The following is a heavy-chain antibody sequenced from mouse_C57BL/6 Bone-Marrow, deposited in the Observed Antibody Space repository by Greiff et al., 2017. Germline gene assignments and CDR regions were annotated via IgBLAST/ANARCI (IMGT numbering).Heavy chain of an antibody. J-gene: IGHJ1*03. D-gene: IGHD1-1*01. V-gene: IGHV1-26*01. Sequence: VQLQQSGPELVKPGASVKISCKASGYTFTDYYMNWVKQSHGKSLEWIGDINPNNGGTSYNQKFKGKATLTVDKSSSTAYMELRSLTSEDSAVYYFARDYYGSSPWYFDVWGTGTTVTVSS. CDR1: GYTFTDYY. CDR3: ARDYYGSSPWYFDV. CDR2: INPNNGGT.